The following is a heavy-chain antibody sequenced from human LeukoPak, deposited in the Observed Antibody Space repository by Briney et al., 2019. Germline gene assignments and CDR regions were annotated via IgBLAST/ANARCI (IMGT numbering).Heavy chain of an antibody. CDR2: INPNSGGT. V-gene: IGHV1-2*02. J-gene: IGHJ4*02. CDR3: AREEVNTAMAIGGDY. Sequence: ASVKVSCKASGYTFTGYYMHWVRQAPGQGLEWMGWINPNSGGTNYAQKFQGRVTMTRDTSISTAYMELSRLRSDDTAVYYCAREEVNTAMAIGGDYWGQGTLVTVSS. D-gene: IGHD5-18*01. CDR1: GYTFTGYY.